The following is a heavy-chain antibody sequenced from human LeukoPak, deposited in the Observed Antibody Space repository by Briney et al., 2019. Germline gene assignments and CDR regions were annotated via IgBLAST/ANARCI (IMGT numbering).Heavy chain of an antibody. D-gene: IGHD3-10*01. CDR3: ARARTYYYGSGSTGY. V-gene: IGHV4-34*01. J-gene: IGHJ4*02. CDR1: GGSFSGYY. Sequence: PSETLSLTCAVYGGSFSGYYWSWIRQPPGKELEWIGEINHSGSTNYNPSLKSRVTISVDTSKNQFSLKLSSVTAADTAVYYCARARTYYYGSGSTGYWGQGTLVTVSS. CDR2: INHSGST.